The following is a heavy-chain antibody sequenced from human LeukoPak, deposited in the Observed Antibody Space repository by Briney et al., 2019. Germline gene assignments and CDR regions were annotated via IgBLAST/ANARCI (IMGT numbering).Heavy chain of an antibody. Sequence: ASVKVSCKASGYPFTTYGINWVRQAPGQGLEWMGWINTYNGGTNYAQKFQGRVTMTTDTSTSTVYIELRSLTSDDTAAYYCAREWWGYDVLTGDNWFDPWGQGTLVTVSS. CDR3: AREWWGYDVLTGDNWFDP. J-gene: IGHJ5*02. D-gene: IGHD3-9*01. V-gene: IGHV1-18*01. CDR2: INTYNGGT. CDR1: GYPFTTYG.